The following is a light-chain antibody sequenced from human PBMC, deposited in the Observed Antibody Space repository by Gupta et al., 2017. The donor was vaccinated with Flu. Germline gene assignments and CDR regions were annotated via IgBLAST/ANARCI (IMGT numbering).Light chain of an antibody. CDR2: GAS. V-gene: IGKV3-20*01. CDR1: QSVADNY. Sequence: ESVLTQFPGTLSLSPGDRTTLPCRASQSVADNYLAWYQQSPGQPPRLLIYGASRRATGTPERFSGSGSGTDFTLVITRVEPEDFALYYCQHDGTPFIMFGQGTKLEIK. CDR3: QHDGTPFIM. J-gene: IGKJ2*01.